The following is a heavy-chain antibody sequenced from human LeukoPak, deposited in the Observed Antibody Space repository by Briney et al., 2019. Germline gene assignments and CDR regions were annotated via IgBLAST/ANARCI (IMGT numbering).Heavy chain of an antibody. Sequence: GGSLRLLCAASGFTVSSNYMSWVRQAPGKGLEWVSVIYSCGSTWYADSVKGRSTIFRDNSKNTLYLQMNSLRAEDTAVYYCAKALTSGWYLDAFNIWGQGTMVTVSS. CDR3: AKALTSGWYLDAFNI. D-gene: IGHD6-19*01. V-gene: IGHV3-66*03. CDR2: IYSCGST. J-gene: IGHJ3*02. CDR1: GFTVSSNY.